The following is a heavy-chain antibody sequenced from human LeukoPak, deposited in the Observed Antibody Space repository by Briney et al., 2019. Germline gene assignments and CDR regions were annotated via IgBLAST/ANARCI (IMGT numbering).Heavy chain of an antibody. CDR3: AGGSGWYFWDDY. CDR1: GGSISGYY. J-gene: IGHJ4*02. CDR2: IHTSGST. Sequence: SETLSLTCTVSGGSISGYYWSWIRQPAGKGLEWIGRIHTSGSTNYNPSLKSRVTMSVDTSKNQFSLKLSSVTAADTAVYYCAGGSGWYFWDDYWGQGTLVTVSS. D-gene: IGHD6-19*01. V-gene: IGHV4-4*07.